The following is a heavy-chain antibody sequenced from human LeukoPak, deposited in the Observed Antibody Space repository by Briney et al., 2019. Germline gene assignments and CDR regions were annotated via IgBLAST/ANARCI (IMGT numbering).Heavy chain of an antibody. CDR1: GFTFSIYV. V-gene: IGHV3-64*01. CDR3: ARSLGITGTTGGYFDY. Sequence: GGSLRLSCAASGFTFSIYVMHWVRQAPGKGLEYVSAIYSNGGSTYYANSVKGRFTISRDNSKNTLYLQMGSLRAEDMAVYYCARSLGITGTTGGYFDYWGQGTLVTVSS. CDR2: IYSNGGST. J-gene: IGHJ4*02. D-gene: IGHD1-7*01.